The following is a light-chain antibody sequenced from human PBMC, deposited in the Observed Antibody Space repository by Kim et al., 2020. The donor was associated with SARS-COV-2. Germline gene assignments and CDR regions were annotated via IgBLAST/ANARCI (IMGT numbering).Light chain of an antibody. V-gene: IGLV3-9*01. J-gene: IGLJ3*02. Sequence: SYELTQPLSESVALGQTARITRGGSSIGAKSVHWYQQKPGQAPVLVIYRDRNRPSGIPERFSGSNSGNTATLTISRAQAGDEADYYCHVWDSNTAVFGGG. CDR2: RDR. CDR3: HVWDSNTAV. CDR1: SIGAKS.